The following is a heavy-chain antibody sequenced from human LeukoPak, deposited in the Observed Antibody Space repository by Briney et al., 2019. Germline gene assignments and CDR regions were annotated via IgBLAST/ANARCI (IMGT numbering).Heavy chain of an antibody. J-gene: IGHJ4*02. CDR2: IYWNEEK. Sequence: KSGPTLVKPTQTLTLTCTFSGFSLRTNGVAVGWIRQPPGEALEWLALIYWNEEKRYSSSLRSRLTIRKDTSRNQVVLTVTNTDPVDTATYYCAYWPSGGWYFGYWGQGTVVTVSS. V-gene: IGHV2-5*01. CDR3: AYWPSGGWYFGY. CDR1: GFSLRTNGVA. D-gene: IGHD6-19*01.